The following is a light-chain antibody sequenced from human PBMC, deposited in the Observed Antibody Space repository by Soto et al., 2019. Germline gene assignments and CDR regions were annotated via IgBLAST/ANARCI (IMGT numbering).Light chain of an antibody. V-gene: IGLV2-14*01. CDR2: EVS. CDR3: SSYTTTSTYV. Sequence: QSVLTQPASVSGSPGQSITISCTGTSSDIGAYNYVSWYQQHPGKAPKLMISEVSRRPSVVSNRFSGSKSGNTASLTISGLQAEDEADYYCSSYTTTSTYVFGPGTKLTVL. CDR1: SSDIGAYNY. J-gene: IGLJ1*01.